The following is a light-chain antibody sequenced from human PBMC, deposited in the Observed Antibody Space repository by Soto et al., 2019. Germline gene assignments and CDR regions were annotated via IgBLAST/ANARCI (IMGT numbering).Light chain of an antibody. Sequence: EIVLTQSPVTLSLSPGERATLSCRASQSVSSSYLAWYQQKPGQAPRLLIYGASSRATGIPDRFSGSGSGTDFTLTISRLEPEDFAVYYCQQYGSSLLLTFGGGTKV. CDR2: GAS. J-gene: IGKJ4*01. CDR1: QSVSSSY. V-gene: IGKV3-20*01. CDR3: QQYGSSLLLT.